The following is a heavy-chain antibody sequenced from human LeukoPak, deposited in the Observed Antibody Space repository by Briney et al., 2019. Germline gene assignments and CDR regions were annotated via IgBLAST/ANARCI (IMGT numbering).Heavy chain of an antibody. CDR1: GFTFSSYA. J-gene: IGHJ4*02. D-gene: IGHD3-16*02. CDR2: ISGSGGST. V-gene: IGHV3-23*01. Sequence: GGSLRLSCAASGFTFSSYAMSWVRQAPGKGLEWVSAISGSGGSTYYADSVKGRFTISRDNSKNTLYLQMNSLRAEDTAVYYCAKDWLGSGELSYPFDYWGQGTLVTVSS. CDR3: AKDWLGSGELSYPFDY.